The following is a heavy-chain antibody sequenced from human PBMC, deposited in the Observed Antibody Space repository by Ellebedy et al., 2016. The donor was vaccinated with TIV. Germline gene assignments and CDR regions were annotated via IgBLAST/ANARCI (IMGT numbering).Heavy chain of an antibody. J-gene: IGHJ4*02. Sequence: GSLRLXXAVYGGAFSGYYWSWIRQLPGKGLEWIGYIYYSGSTNYNPSLKSRVTISVDTSKNQFSLKLSSVTAADTAVYYCARVEYWFGGPDYWGQGTLVTVSS. CDR3: ARVEYWFGGPDY. CDR2: IYYSGST. V-gene: IGHV4-59*01. D-gene: IGHD3-10*01. CDR1: GGAFSGYY.